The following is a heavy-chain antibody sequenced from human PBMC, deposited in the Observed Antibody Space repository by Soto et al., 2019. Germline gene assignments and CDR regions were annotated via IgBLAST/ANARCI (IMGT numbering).Heavy chain of an antibody. CDR3: ARNMDYYYGPGSGNGHGV. V-gene: IGHV1-2*02. D-gene: IGHD3-10*01. J-gene: IGHJ6*02. CDR1: GYTFTAYY. CDR2: INPKFGDT. Sequence: QVQLVQSGAEVKEPGDSVRVSCEASGYTFTAYYIHWVRQAPGQGLEWMGWINPKFGDTTYAQDFQGKFTKTRDMSISTVYMELSRLTSDDTAIYYCARNMDYYYGPGSGNGHGVWGQGTTVTVFS.